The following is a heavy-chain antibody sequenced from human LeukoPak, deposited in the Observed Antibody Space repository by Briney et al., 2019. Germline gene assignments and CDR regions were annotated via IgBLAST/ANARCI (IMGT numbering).Heavy chain of an antibody. CDR2: ISAYNGNT. J-gene: IGHJ4*02. D-gene: IGHD2-15*01. Sequence: ASVKVSCKASGYTFSTYSISWMRQAPGQGLEWMGWISAYNGNTNYAQKFQDRVTITTDTSTSTAYMELRSLRSDDTAVYYCARVRDNDYGGFWGQGTLVTVSS. CDR1: GYTFSTYS. CDR3: ARVRDNDYGGF. V-gene: IGHV1-18*01.